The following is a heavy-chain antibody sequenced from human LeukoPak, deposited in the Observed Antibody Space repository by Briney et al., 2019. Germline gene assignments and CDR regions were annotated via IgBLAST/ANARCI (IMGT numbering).Heavy chain of an antibody. V-gene: IGHV4-59*12. CDR2: IYYSGST. Sequence: SETLSLTCTVSGGSISSYYWSWIRQPPGKGLEWIGYIYYSGSTNYNPSLKSRVTISVDTSKNQFSLKLSSVTAADTAVYYCARGYGGNSEDWFDPWGQGTLVTVSS. D-gene: IGHD4-23*01. J-gene: IGHJ5*02. CDR1: GGSISSYY. CDR3: ARGYGGNSEDWFDP.